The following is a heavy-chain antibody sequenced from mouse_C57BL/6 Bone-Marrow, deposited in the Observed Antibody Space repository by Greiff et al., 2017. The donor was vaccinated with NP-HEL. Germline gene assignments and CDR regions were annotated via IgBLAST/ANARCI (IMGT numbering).Heavy chain of an antibody. D-gene: IGHD1-1*01. J-gene: IGHJ1*03. CDR2: IYPGDGDT. Sequence: QVQLQQSGPELVKPGASVKISCKASGYAFSSSWMNWVKQRPGKGLEWIGRIYPGDGDTTYNGKFKGKATLTAAKSSSTAYMQLSSLTSEDSAVYFCARRDYYGSSYVEYFDVWGTGTTVTVSS. CDR1: GYAFSSSW. CDR3: ARRDYYGSSYVEYFDV. V-gene: IGHV1-82*01.